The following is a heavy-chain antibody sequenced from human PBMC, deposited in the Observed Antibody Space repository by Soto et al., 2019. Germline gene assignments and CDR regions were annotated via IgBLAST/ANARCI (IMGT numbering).Heavy chain of an antibody. CDR2: IWFDGSNK. J-gene: IGHJ6*02. Sequence: LRLSCAASGFTFNSYGMHWVRQAPGKGLEWVAVIWFDGSNKYYADSVKGRFTISRDNSKNTLYLQMNSLRAEDTAVYYCARERGIFGVVTYYYYYGMDVWGQGTTVTVSS. D-gene: IGHD3-3*01. CDR1: GFTFNSYG. CDR3: ARERGIFGVVTYYYYYGMDV. V-gene: IGHV3-33*01.